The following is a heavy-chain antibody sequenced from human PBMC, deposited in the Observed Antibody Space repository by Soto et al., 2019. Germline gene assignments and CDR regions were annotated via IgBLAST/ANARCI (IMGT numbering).Heavy chain of an antibody. CDR1: GFTFSSYA. CDR2: ISGSGGST. CDR3: AKGVGATRGYYFDY. J-gene: IGHJ4*02. V-gene: IGHV3-23*01. Sequence: PGGSLRLSCAASGFTFSSYAMSWVRQAPGKVLEWVSAISGSGGSTYYADSVKGRFTISRDNSNNTLYLQMNSLRAEDTAVYYCAKGVGATRGYYFDYWGQGTLVTVSS. D-gene: IGHD1-26*01.